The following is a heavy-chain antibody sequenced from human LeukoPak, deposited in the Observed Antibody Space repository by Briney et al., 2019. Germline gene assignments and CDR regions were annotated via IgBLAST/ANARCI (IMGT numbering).Heavy chain of an antibody. CDR2: ISASGGST. V-gene: IGHV3-23*01. CDR1: GFTFSSSA. CDR3: AKDQRRESPHYLDS. J-gene: IGHJ4*02. Sequence: GGSLRLSCAASGFTFSSSAMSWVRQVPGKGLEWVSGISASGGSTYYADSVRGRFTISRDNSKNTLYVQMNSLRDEDTAVYYCAKDQRRESPHYLDSWGQGTLVTVSS.